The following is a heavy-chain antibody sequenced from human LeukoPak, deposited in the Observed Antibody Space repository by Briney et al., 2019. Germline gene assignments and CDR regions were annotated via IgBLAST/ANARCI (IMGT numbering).Heavy chain of an antibody. Sequence: ASVKVSCKASGYTFTSYHIHWVRQAPGQGLEWMGIINTNYGSTSYAQKFLGRVSLTRDTSTSTAYMELSRLRSDDTAVYYCARGTGEGYSYGRYYFDYWGQGTLVTVSS. V-gene: IGHV1-46*01. D-gene: IGHD5-18*01. CDR1: GYTFTSYH. J-gene: IGHJ4*02. CDR2: INTNYGST. CDR3: ARGTGEGYSYGRYYFDY.